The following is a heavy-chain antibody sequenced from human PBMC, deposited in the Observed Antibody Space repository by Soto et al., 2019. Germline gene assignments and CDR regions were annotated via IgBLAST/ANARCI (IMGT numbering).Heavy chain of an antibody. CDR3: ARGVSAGVDY. V-gene: IGHV1-8*01. J-gene: IGHJ4*02. D-gene: IGHD1-26*01. Sequence: QVQLVQSGAEVREPGASVKVSCKASGYSFTSLDINWVRQPAGQGLEWMGWMEARTGRTGYAQKFQGRVTMTRDTSINTAYMELTTLTSDDTAFYYCARGVSAGVDYWGQGTLVIVSS. CDR2: MEARTGRT. CDR1: GYSFTSLD.